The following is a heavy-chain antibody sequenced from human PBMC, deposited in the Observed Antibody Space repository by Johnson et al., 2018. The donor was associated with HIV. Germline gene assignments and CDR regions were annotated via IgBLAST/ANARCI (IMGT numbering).Heavy chain of an antibody. V-gene: IGHV3-30*04. D-gene: IGHD1-26*01. CDR3: AKVNLRYSVFTGSFDI. CDR2: ISYDVGNK. J-gene: IGHJ3*02. Sequence: QVHLVESGGGVVQPGRSLRLSCAASGVTFSSYAMHWVRQSPGKGLGGVSVISYDVGNKYCADYVKGRFTISRDNSNNTLYLQMNSLRAENTAVYNCAKVNLRYSVFTGSFDIWGQGTMVTVSS. CDR1: GVTFSSYA.